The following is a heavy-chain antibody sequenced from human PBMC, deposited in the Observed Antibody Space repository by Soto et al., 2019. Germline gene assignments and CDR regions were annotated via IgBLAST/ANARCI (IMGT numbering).Heavy chain of an antibody. D-gene: IGHD6-6*01. CDR3: TSSYSTSSSPDY. J-gene: IGHJ4*02. CDR1: GGSISSSSYY. CDR2: IYYSGST. V-gene: IGHV4-39*07. Sequence: PSETLSLTCTVSGGSISSSSYYWGWIRQPPGKGLEWIGSIYYSGSTYYNPSLKSRVSMSVDVSRNHFSLTLHSVTAADTAVYFCTSSYSTSSSPDYWGQGTLVTVSS.